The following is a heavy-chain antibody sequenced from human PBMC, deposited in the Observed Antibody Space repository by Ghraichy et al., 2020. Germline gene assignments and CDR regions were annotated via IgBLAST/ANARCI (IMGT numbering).Heavy chain of an antibody. CDR1: GGSISSSY. CDR2: IYYDGST. J-gene: IGHJ4*02. D-gene: IGHD3-22*01. CDR3: ARYLTTYFYNSNGYYHDY. Sequence: SETLSLTCTVSGGSISSSYWSWIRQPPGKGLEWIGYIYYDGSTKYNPSLRSRATISADRPNNQFSLKLTSVTAADTAFYYCARYLTTYFYNSNGYYHDYWGQGILVTVSS. V-gene: IGHV4-59*01.